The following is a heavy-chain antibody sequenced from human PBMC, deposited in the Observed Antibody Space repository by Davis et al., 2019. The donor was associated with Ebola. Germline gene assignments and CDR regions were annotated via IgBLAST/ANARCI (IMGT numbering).Heavy chain of an antibody. Sequence: SETLSLTCTVSGGSISSYYWSWIRQPPGKGLEWIGYIYYSGSTNYNPSLKSRVTISVDTSKNQFSLKLSSVTAADTAVYYCARDSNWNIPGHWFDPWGQGTLVTVSS. V-gene: IGHV4-59*12. J-gene: IGHJ5*02. CDR1: GGSISSYY. D-gene: IGHD1/OR15-1a*01. CDR2: IYYSGST. CDR3: ARDSNWNIPGHWFDP.